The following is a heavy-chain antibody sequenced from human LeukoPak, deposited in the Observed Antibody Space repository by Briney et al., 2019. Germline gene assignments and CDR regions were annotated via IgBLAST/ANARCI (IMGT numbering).Heavy chain of an antibody. D-gene: IGHD1-1*01. CDR3: ARDLHQLGTGLDY. V-gene: IGHV1-2*02. J-gene: IGHJ4*02. Sequence: GASVKVSCKASGYTFTYYYIHWVRQAPGQGPEWMGWINPHSGGTNYVQKSRGRVTMTTDTSLSTAYTELSSLTSDDAAVYYCARDLHQLGTGLDYWGQGTLLTVSS. CDR2: INPHSGGT. CDR1: GYTFTYYY.